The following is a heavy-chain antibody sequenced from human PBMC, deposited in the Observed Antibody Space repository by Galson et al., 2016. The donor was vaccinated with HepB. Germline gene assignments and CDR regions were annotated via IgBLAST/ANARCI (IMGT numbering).Heavy chain of an antibody. V-gene: IGHV3-73*01. J-gene: IGHJ4*02. D-gene: IGHD6-19*01. CDR3: TTRLSVAGHLGL. CDR2: IRSKANSYAT. CDR1: GFTFSGSA. Sequence: SLRLSCAASGFTFSGSAMHWVRQASGIGLEWVGRIRSKANSYATAYAASVKGRFTISRDDSKNTAYLQMNSLKTEDTAVYYCTTRLSVAGHLGLWGQGTLVTVSS.